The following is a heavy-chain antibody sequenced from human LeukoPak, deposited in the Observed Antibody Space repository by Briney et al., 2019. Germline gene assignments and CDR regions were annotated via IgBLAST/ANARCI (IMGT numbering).Heavy chain of an antibody. D-gene: IGHD3-3*01. J-gene: IGHJ3*02. CDR3: ARDSYDEAFDI. V-gene: IGHV3-21*01. CDR1: GFTFSSYS. Sequence: GGSLRLSCAASGFTFSSYSMNWVRQAPGKGLEWVSSISSSSYIYYADSVKGRFTISRDNAKNSLYLQMNSLRAEDTAVYYCARDSYDEAFDIWGQGTMVTVSS. CDR2: ISSSSYI.